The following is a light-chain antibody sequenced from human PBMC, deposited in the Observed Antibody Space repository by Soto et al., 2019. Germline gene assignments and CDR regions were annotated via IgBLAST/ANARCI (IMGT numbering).Light chain of an antibody. V-gene: IGKV1-39*01. J-gene: IGKJ1*01. CDR1: QTISNY. CDR3: QQSYTTSWT. Sequence: DIQMTQSPSSLSASVGDRVTITCRANQTISNYLNWYQQKPGKAPKLLVYTVSNLHSGVPSRFSGGASGTDFTLTISNLQPEDCATYYCQQSYTTSWTFGQGTKVAIK. CDR2: TVS.